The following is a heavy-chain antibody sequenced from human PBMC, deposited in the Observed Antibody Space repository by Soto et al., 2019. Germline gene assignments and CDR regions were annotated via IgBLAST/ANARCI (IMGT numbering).Heavy chain of an antibody. CDR2: INPSGGRT. J-gene: IGHJ6*02. CDR3: ARGIAAARYGMEV. Sequence: SVKDSCQARVYPLTHYHIHSVRQAPGQGLEWMGIINPSGGRTSYAQKFQGRVTMTRDTSTSTVYMEPSSLRSEETAVYYCARGIAAARYGMEVWGQGTTVTVSS. V-gene: IGHV1-46*01. D-gene: IGHD6-13*01. CDR1: VYPLTHYH.